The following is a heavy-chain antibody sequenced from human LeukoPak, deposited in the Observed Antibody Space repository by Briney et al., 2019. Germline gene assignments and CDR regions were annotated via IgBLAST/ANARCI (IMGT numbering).Heavy chain of an antibody. Sequence: SETLSLTCAVYGGSFSGYYWSWIRQPPGKGLEWIGEINHSGSTNYNPSLKSRVTISIDTSKSQFSLKLSSVTAADTAVYNCARDEKAGGMDVWGQGTTVTVSS. CDR2: INHSGST. V-gene: IGHV4-34*01. J-gene: IGHJ6*02. CDR1: GGSFSGYY. CDR3: ARDEKAGGMDV.